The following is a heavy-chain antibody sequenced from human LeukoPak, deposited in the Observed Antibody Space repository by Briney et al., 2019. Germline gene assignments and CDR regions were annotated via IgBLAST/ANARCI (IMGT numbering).Heavy chain of an antibody. Sequence: PGGSLRLSCEASGFSVSTNYMSWVRQAPGKGLEWVSVFYAGGSTYYTDSVKGRFTISRDISKNSLYLQMNSLRAEDTAVYYCAAEGNEYTGTYVFAHWGQGTLVTVSS. J-gene: IGHJ4*02. CDR3: AAEGNEYTGTYVFAH. CDR1: GFSVSTNY. D-gene: IGHD4-17*01. CDR2: FYAGGST. V-gene: IGHV3-66*01.